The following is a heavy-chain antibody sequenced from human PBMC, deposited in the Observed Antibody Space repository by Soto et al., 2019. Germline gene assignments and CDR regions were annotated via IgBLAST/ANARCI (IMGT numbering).Heavy chain of an antibody. J-gene: IGHJ3*02. CDR1: GYTFTGYY. Sequence: ASVKVSCKASGYTFTGYYMHWVRQAPGQGLEWMGWINPNSGGTNYAQKFQGWVTMTRDTSISTAYMELSRLRSDDTAVYYCARGGGSASNDAFDIWGQGTMVNVSS. CDR3: ARGGGSASNDAFDI. V-gene: IGHV1-2*04. CDR2: INPNSGGT.